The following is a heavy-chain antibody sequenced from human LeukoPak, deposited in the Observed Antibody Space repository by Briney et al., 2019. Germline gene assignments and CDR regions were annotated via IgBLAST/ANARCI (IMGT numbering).Heavy chain of an antibody. V-gene: IGHV3-21*01. CDR3: ARVRGPSSGWYFDY. CDR1: GFTFSGYW. D-gene: IGHD6-19*01. Sequence: GGSLRLSCAASGFTFSGYWMHWVRQGPGKGLEWVSSISSSSSYIYYADSVKGRFTISRDNAKNSLYLQMNSLRAEDTAVYYCARVRGPSSGWYFDYWGQGTLVTVSS. CDR2: ISSSSSYI. J-gene: IGHJ4*02.